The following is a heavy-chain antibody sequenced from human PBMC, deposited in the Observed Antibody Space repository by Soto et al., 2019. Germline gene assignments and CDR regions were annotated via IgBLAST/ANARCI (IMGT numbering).Heavy chain of an antibody. CDR2: SRNKAKSYST. CDR3: SILEGA. Sequence: EVQLVESGGGLVQPGGSLTLSCAVXXXTXGXHYMEWVRQAPGKGLEWVARSRNKAKSYSTDFAASVKGRFTISRDESKNSLNLQMNSLMTEDTAVYYCSILEGAWGQGTLVTVSS. V-gene: IGHV3-72*01. D-gene: IGHD2-21*01. CDR1: XXTXGXHY. J-gene: IGHJ5*02.